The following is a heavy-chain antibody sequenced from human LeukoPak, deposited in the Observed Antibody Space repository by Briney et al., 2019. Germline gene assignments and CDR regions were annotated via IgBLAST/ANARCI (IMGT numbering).Heavy chain of an antibody. CDR1: GFTFSGFG. CDR3: ARDQSGGYSGFDPRD. Sequence: GGSLRLSCAASGFTFSGFGIYWVRQAPGEGLEWVTLIMYDGSNKYYADSVKGRFTISRDNSKNTVYLQMDSLRAEDTAVYYCARDQSGGYSGFDPRDWGQGALVTVSS. CDR2: IMYDGSNK. V-gene: IGHV3-33*01. D-gene: IGHD5-12*01. J-gene: IGHJ4*02.